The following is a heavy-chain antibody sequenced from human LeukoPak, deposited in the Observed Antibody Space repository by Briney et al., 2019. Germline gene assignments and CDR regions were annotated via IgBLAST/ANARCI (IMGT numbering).Heavy chain of an antibody. CDR1: GFTFSNYW. J-gene: IGHJ4*02. Sequence: SGGSLRLSCAATGFTFSNYWMHWVRQAPGKGLVWVSRINPDGTNTAYEDSVRGRFTISRDNAKNTLYMQMNGLRADDTAVYYGVPYNWNYPTYGGQGTRVTV. CDR2: INPDGTNT. CDR3: VPYNWNYPTY. D-gene: IGHD1-7*01. V-gene: IGHV3-74*01.